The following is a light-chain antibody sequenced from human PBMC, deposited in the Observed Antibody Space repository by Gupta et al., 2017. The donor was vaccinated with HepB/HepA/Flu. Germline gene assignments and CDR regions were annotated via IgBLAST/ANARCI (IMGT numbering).Light chain of an antibody. CDR3: QAWDSSIVV. Sequence: YELTQPPSVSVSPGQTASITCSGDKLGDKYACWYQQKPGQSPVLVIYQDSKRPSGIPGRFSGSNSGNTATLTISGTQAMDEADYYCQAWDSSIVVFGGGTKLTVL. J-gene: IGLJ2*01. V-gene: IGLV3-1*01. CDR2: QDS. CDR1: KLGDKY.